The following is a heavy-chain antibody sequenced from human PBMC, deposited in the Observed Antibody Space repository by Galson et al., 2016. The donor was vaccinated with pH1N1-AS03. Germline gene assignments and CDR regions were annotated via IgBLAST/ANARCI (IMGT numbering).Heavy chain of an antibody. J-gene: IGHJ3*02. CDR3: ARENWNYVAFDI. V-gene: IGHV3-48*01. Sequence: SLRLSCAGSGFTFSNYNMNWVRQAPGKGLEWVSYISSGSGTIYYADSVKGRFTISRDRTSLSLQMNSLRAEDTAVYYCARENWNYVAFDICGQGTTVTVSS. CDR1: GFTFSNYN. CDR2: ISSGSGTI. D-gene: IGHD1-7*01.